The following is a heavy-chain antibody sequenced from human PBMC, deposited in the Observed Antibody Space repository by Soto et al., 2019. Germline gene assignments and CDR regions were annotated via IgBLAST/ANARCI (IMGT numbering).Heavy chain of an antibody. CDR1: GFTFSSYD. CDR3: ARKVRGPKGNWFDP. Sequence: EVQLVESGGGLVQPGGSLRLSCAASGFTFSSYDMHWVRQATGKGLEWVSAIGTAGDTYYPGSVKGRFTISRENAKNSLYLQMNSLRAGDTAVYYCARKVRGPKGNWFDPWGQGTLVTVSS. CDR2: IGTAGDT. D-gene: IGHD3-10*01. J-gene: IGHJ5*02. V-gene: IGHV3-13*04.